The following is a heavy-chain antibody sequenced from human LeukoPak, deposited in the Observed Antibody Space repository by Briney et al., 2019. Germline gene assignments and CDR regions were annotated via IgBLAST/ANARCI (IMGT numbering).Heavy chain of an antibody. CDR3: ARHRAYSSSSPFDY. J-gene: IGHJ4*02. CDR1: GGSISSLY. CDR2: IYYTGST. Sequence: SQTLSLTCSVSGGSISSLYWSWIRQPPGKGWEWIGYIYYTGSTNYNPTLKSRVTMFVDMYKNQFSLRLSSVTAADTAVYYCARHRAYSSSSPFDYWGQGTLVTVS. D-gene: IGHD6-6*01. V-gene: IGHV4-59*08.